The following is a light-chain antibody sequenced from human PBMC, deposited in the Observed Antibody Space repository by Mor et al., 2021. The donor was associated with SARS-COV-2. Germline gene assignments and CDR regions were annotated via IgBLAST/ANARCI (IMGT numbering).Light chain of an antibody. CDR3: QQYGSSPEYT. CDR1: QSVTSSY. CDR2: GAS. Sequence: SPGTLSLSPRERATLSCRASQSVTSSYLAWYQQKPGQAPRLLIYGASSRATGIPDRFSGSGSGTDFTLTISRLEPEDFAVYYCQQYGSSPEYTFG. V-gene: IGKV3-20*01. J-gene: IGKJ2*01.